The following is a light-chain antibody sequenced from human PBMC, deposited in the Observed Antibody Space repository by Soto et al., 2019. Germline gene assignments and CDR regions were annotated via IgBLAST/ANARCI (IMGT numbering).Light chain of an antibody. CDR1: QSVSSN. CDR3: QQYNNWPKT. V-gene: IGKV3-15*01. J-gene: IGKJ1*01. Sequence: EVVLTQSPATLSVSPGERYTLSCRASQSVSSNLAWYQQKPGQAPRLLIYGASTRATGIPARFSGSGSGTEFTLTISSLQSEDFAVYYCQQYNNWPKTFGQGTKVDIK. CDR2: GAS.